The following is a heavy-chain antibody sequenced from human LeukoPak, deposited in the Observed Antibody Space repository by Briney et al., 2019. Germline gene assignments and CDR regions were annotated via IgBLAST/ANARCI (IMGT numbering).Heavy chain of an antibody. CDR2: IYTSGNT. J-gene: IGHJ3*02. D-gene: IGHD3-22*01. CDR1: GGPISSDH. Sequence: PSETLSLTCTVSGGPISSDHWSWIRQPAGTGLEWIGQIYTSGNTKYNPSLKRRVTISLDKSKNQLSLKLTSVTAADPAVYYCARTDVREGFGYYFDRGALDIWSQGTMVTVSS. V-gene: IGHV4-4*07. CDR3: ARTDVREGFGYYFDRGALDI.